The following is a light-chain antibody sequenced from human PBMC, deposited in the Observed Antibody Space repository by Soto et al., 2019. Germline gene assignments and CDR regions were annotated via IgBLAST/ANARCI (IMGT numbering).Light chain of an antibody. CDR1: QTIDNT. Sequence: EIVMTQSPATLSLSPGERATLSCRASQTIDNTLAWYQRKPGQAPRLLIYGASSRATGIPDRFSGSGSGTNFILTISRLEPEDFAVFYCQQYGRSPWTFGQGTKVDIK. CDR2: GAS. V-gene: IGKV3-20*01. CDR3: QQYGRSPWT. J-gene: IGKJ1*01.